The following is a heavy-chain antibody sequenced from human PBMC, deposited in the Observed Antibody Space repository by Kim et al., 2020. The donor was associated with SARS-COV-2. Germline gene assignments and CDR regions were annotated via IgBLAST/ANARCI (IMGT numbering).Heavy chain of an antibody. V-gene: IGHV1-69*04. CDR1: GGTFSSYA. CDR2: IIPILGIA. D-gene: IGHD3-16*02. Sequence: SVKVSCKASGGTFSSYAISWVRQAPGQGLEWMGRIIPILGIANYAQKFQGRVTITADKSTSTAYMELSSLRSEDTAVYYCARASGTFGGVIVQDYWGQGTLVTVSS. J-gene: IGHJ4*02. CDR3: ARASGTFGGVIVQDY.